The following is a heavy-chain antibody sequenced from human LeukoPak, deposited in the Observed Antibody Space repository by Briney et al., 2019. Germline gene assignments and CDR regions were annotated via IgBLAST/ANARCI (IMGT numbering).Heavy chain of an antibody. D-gene: IGHD3-10*01. V-gene: IGHV1-8*03. CDR1: GYTFTSYD. CDR3: ARGLMVRGLYYYYYMDV. J-gene: IGHJ6*03. CDR2: MNPNSGNT. Sequence: GGSVKVSCKASGYTFTSYDINWVRQATGQGLEWMGWMNPNSGNTGYAQKFQGRVTITRNTSISTAYMELSSLRSEDTAVYYCARGLMVRGLYYYYYMDVWGKGTTVTISS.